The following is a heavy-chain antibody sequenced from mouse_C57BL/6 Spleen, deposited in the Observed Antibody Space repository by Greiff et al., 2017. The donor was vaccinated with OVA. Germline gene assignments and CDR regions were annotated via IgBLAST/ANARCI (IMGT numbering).Heavy chain of an antibody. CDR2: INPGSGGT. CDR3: ARSGGEEFAY. D-gene: IGHD3-1*01. J-gene: IGHJ3*01. Sequence: VQLQQSGAELVRPGTSVKVSCKASGYAFTNYLIEWVKQRPGQGLEWIGVINPGSGGTNYNVKFKGKATLTADKSSSTAYMQLSSLTSEDSAVYFCARSGGEEFAYWGQGTLVTVSA. CDR1: GYAFTNYL. V-gene: IGHV1-54*01.